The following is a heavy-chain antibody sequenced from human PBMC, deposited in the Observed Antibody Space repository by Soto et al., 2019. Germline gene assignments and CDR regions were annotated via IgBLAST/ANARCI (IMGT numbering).Heavy chain of an antibody. CDR1: GFTFSSYA. J-gene: IGHJ4*02. Sequence: PGGSLRLSCAASGFTFSSYAMSWVRQAPGKGLEWVSAISGTGSSTNYADSVEGRFTISRDNSKNTLYLQMSSLRAEDTAVYYCAKAGGIAVPGTHLDYWGQGTLVTVPQ. V-gene: IGHV3-23*01. CDR3: AKAGGIAVPGTHLDY. CDR2: ISGTGSST. D-gene: IGHD6-19*01.